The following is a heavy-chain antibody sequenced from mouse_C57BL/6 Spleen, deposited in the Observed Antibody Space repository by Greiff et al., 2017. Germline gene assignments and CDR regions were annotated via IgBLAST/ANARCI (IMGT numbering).Heavy chain of an antibody. J-gene: IGHJ1*03. CDR1: GYTFTSYW. CDR2: IHPNSGST. Sequence: VQLQQPGAELVKPGASVKLSCKASGYTFTSYWMHWVKQRPGQGLEWIGMIHPNSGSTNYNEKFKSTATLTVDKSSSPAYMQLSSLTSEDSAVYYCARNYDYDEWYFDVWGTGTTVTVSS. V-gene: IGHV1-64*01. D-gene: IGHD2-4*01. CDR3: ARNYDYDEWYFDV.